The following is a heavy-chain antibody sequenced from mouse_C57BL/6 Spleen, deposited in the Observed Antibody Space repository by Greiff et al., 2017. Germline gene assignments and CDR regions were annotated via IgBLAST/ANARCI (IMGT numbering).Heavy chain of an antibody. CDR1: GYTFTSYW. CDR2: IYPNSGST. J-gene: IGHJ3*01. V-gene: IGHV1-64*01. Sequence: QVQLQQPGAELVKPGASVKLSCKASGYTFTSYWMHWVKQRPGQGLEWIGMIYPNSGSTNYNEKFKSKATLTVDKSSSTAYMQLSSLTSEDSAVYYWARDYGPRFAYWGQGTLVTVSA. D-gene: IGHD1-1*01. CDR3: ARDYGPRFAY.